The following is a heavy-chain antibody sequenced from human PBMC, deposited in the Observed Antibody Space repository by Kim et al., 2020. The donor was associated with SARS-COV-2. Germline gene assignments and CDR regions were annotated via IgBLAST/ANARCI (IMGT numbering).Heavy chain of an antibody. V-gene: IGHV3-74*01. D-gene: IGHD6-19*01. Sequence: YADAVKGRFTISRDNAKNTLYLQMNSLRVEDTAVYYCARRAYSSGWWYFDYWGQGTLVTVSS. J-gene: IGHJ4*02. CDR3: ARRAYSSGWWYFDY.